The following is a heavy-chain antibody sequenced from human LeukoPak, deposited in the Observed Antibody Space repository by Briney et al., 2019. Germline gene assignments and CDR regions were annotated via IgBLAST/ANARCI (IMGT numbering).Heavy chain of an antibody. CDR3: AKRWFGELGGGYYFDY. D-gene: IGHD3-10*01. J-gene: IGHJ4*02. CDR1: GFTFSSYG. CDR2: ISGSGGST. V-gene: IGHV3-23*01. Sequence: GGTLRLSCAASGFTFSSYGMSWVRQAPGKGLEWVASISGSGGSTYYADSVKGRFTISRDNSKNTLYLQMNSLRAEDTAVYYCAKRWFGELGGGYYFDYWGQGTLVTVSS.